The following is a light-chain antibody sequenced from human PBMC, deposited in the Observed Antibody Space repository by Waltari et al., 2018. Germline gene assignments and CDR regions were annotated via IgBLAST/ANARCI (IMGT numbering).Light chain of an antibody. J-gene: IGKJ1*01. Sequence: ENVLTQSPGTLSLSPGERVTLSCTASPSVSSRSIAWYPQKGGQAPRLLIYGVSSRAAGIPDRFSGSGSGTDFTLTISSLEPEDYGVYYCQQSTSSPLVWTFGQGTKVEIK. CDR1: PSVSSRS. CDR3: QQSTSSPLVWT. V-gene: IGKV3-20*01. CDR2: GVS.